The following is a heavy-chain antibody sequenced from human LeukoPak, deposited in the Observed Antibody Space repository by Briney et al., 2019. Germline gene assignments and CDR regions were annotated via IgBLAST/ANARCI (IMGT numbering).Heavy chain of an antibody. CDR3: AKDASYYESSDYLDAFDM. CDR2: IRYDGTNK. V-gene: IGHV3-30*02. D-gene: IGHD3-22*01. CDR1: GFSFSTYG. J-gene: IGHJ3*02. Sequence: RAGGSLRLSCAASGFSFSTYGMHWVRQPPGKGLEWVAFIRYDGTNKYYADSVKGRFTISRDNSKKTLYVQMNSLKAEDTAVYYCAKDASYYESSDYLDAFDMWGQGTMVTVSS.